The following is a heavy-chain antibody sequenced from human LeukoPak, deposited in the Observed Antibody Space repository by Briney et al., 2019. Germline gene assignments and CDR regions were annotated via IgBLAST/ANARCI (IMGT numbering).Heavy chain of an antibody. D-gene: IGHD2-15*01. CDR3: ARVYCSGGSCAQFDY. Sequence: GGSLRLSCAASGFTFSSYSVNWVRQAPGKGLEWVSYISSSSSTISYADSVKGQFTISRDNAKNSLYLQMNSLRAEDTAVYYCARVYCSGGSCAQFDYLGQGTLVTVSS. CDR1: GFTFSSYS. V-gene: IGHV3-48*01. CDR2: ISSSSSTI. J-gene: IGHJ4*02.